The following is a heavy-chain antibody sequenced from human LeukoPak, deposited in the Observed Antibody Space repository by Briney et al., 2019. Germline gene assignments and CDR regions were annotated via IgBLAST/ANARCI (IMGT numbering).Heavy chain of an antibody. CDR1: GFTFTTYW. CDR3: ARDVGGSLDY. CDR2: IKGAESAK. V-gene: IGHV3-7*01. J-gene: IGHJ4*02. D-gene: IGHD1-26*01. Sequence: GGSLRLSCAASGFTFTTYWMAWVRQAPGKEREWVANIKGAESAKHQADSVKGRFTISRDNAQKSVYLQMSSLRVEDTAVYYCARDVGGSLDYWGQGTLVTVSS.